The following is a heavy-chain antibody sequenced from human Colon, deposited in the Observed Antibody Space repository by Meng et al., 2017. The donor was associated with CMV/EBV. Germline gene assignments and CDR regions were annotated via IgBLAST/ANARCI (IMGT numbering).Heavy chain of an antibody. CDR1: GGTFSSYA. D-gene: IGHD2-2*02. CDR3: ARGGEIIVVVPAAIGYGMDV. CDR2: IIPILGIA. J-gene: IGHJ6*02. V-gene: IGHV1-69*10. Sequence: SVKVSCKASGGTFSSYAISWVRQAPGQGLEWMGGIIPILGIANYAQKFQGRVTITADKSTSTAYMELSSLRSEDTAVYYCARGGEIIVVVPAAIGYGMDVWGQGTTVTVS.